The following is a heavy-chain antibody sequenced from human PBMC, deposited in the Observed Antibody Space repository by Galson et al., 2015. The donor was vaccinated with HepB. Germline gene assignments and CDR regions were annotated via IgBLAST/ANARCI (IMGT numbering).Heavy chain of an antibody. CDR2: INPSGGST. J-gene: IGHJ5*02. CDR1: GYTFTSYY. Sequence: SVKVSCKAPGYTFTSYYMHWVRQAPGQGLEWMGIINPSGGSTSYAQKFQGRVTMTRDTSTSTVYMELSSLRSEDTAVYYCARVSGSTSPSFDWFDPWGQGTLVTVSS. V-gene: IGHV1-46*01. D-gene: IGHD2-2*01. CDR3: ARVSGSTSPSFDWFDP.